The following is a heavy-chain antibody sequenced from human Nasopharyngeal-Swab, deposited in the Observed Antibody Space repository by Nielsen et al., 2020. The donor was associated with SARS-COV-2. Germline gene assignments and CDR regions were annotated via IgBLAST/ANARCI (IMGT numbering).Heavy chain of an antibody. V-gene: IGHV4-59*01. CDR3: ARVDYYYYGMDV. CDR2: IYYSGST. J-gene: IGHJ6*02. Sequence: CIRQPPGKGLEWIGYIYYSGSTNYNPSLKSRVTISVDTSKNQFSLKLSSVTAADTAVYYCARVDYYYYGMDVWGQGTTVTVSS.